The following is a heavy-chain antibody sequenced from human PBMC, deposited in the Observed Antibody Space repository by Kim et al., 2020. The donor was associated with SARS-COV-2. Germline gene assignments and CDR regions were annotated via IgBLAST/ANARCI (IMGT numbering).Heavy chain of an antibody. Sequence: GGSLRLSCTASGFIFNKRWMHWVRQVPGKGLVWVSRINPDGSGTIYADSVNGRFTMSRDNAKNTVFLQMNSLRVEDWALYFCARDREDHIGSYHPLFDLWGQGTLVTVSS. V-gene: IGHV3-74*01. J-gene: IGHJ4*02. CDR2: INPDGSGT. CDR1: GFIFNKRW. D-gene: IGHD3-3*01. CDR3: ARDREDHIGSYHPLFDL.